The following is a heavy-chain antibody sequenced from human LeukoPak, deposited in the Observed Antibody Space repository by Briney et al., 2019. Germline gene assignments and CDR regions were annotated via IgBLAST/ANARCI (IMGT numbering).Heavy chain of an antibody. CDR2: ISAYNGNT. Sequence: ASVKVSCKASGCTFTSYGISWVRQAPGQGFEWMGWISAYNGNTNYAQKLQGRVTMTTDTSTSTAYMELRSLRSDDTAVYYCARVWDSSGYPTDNYYGMDVWGQGTTVTVSS. J-gene: IGHJ6*02. D-gene: IGHD3-22*01. CDR1: GCTFTSYG. CDR3: ARVWDSSGYPTDNYYGMDV. V-gene: IGHV1-18*01.